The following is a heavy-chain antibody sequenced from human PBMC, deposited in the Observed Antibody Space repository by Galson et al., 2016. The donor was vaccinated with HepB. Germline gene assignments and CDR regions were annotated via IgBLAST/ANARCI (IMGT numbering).Heavy chain of an antibody. J-gene: IGHJ4*02. CDR1: GGSFSGYY. V-gene: IGHV4-34*01. CDR2: ISPSGST. CDR3: ALSLWLGDLLIDS. Sequence: SETLSLTCAVSGGSFSGYYWTWVRQPPGKGLEWIGEISPSGSTNYNPSLKSRVTLSVDTSKSQFSLKLSSVTAADTAMYYCALSLWLGDLLIDSWGQGTRVTVSS. D-gene: IGHD3-10*01.